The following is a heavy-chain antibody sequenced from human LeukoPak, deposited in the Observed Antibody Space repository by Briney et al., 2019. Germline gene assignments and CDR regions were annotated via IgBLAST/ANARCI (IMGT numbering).Heavy chain of an antibody. CDR3: ARDSSSWSDGLMDV. Sequence: ASVKVSCKASGYTFTSYYMHLVRQAPGQGLEWMGIINPSGGSTSYAQKFQGRVTMTRDMSTSTVYMELSRLRSDDTAVYYCARDSSSWSDGLMDVWGKGTTVTVSS. CDR2: INPSGGST. J-gene: IGHJ6*04. D-gene: IGHD6-13*01. CDR1: GYTFTSYY. V-gene: IGHV1-46*01.